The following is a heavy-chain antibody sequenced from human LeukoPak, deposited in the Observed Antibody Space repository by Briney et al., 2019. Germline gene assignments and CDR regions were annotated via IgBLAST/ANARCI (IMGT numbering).Heavy chain of an antibody. CDR3: ARGVPRSFDY. CDR2: ISSISSYI. V-gene: IGHV3-21*01. Sequence: PGGSLRLSCAASGFTFSSYSMNWVRQAPGKGLELVSSISSISSYIYYADSVKGRFTISRDNAKNTLYLQMNSLRAEVTAVDYCARGVPRSFDYWSQGTLVTASS. J-gene: IGHJ4*02. CDR1: GFTFSSYS.